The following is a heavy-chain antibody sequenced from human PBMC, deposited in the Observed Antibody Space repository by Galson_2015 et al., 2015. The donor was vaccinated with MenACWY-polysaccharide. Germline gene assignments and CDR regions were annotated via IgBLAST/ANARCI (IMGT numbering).Heavy chain of an antibody. D-gene: IGHD3-10*01. CDR1: GGSISSSYW. J-gene: IGHJ6*02. CDR2: IYHVGST. Sequence: SETLSLTCAVSGGSISSSYWWTWVRQPPGKGLEWIGDIYHVGSTAYIPSLTSRLTVSLDQAKNQVSLRLISVTAADTAVYYCAKRPIRASGGGLDVWGQGTTVTVS. CDR3: AKRPIRASGGGLDV. V-gene: IGHV4-4*02.